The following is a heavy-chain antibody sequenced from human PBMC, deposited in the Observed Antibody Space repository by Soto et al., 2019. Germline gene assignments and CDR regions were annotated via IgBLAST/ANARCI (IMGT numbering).Heavy chain of an antibody. CDR1: GGTFSSYA. Sequence: SVKVSCKASGGTFSSYAISWVRQAPGQGLEWMGGIIPIFGTANYAQKFQGRVTITADESTSTAYMELSSLRSEDTAVYYCARGWFGEYSLLGQFDPWGQGXLVTVYS. J-gene: IGHJ5*02. CDR3: ARGWFGEYSLLGQFDP. CDR2: IIPIFGTA. D-gene: IGHD3-10*01. V-gene: IGHV1-69*13.